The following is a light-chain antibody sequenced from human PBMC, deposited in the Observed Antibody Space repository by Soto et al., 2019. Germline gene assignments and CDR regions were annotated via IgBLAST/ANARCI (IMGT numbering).Light chain of an antibody. V-gene: IGLV2-14*01. J-gene: IGLJ1*01. CDR1: SRDVGGYNY. CDR3: TSYTSTTTYV. Sequence: HSVLTQPASVSGSPGQSITISCTGTSRDVGGYNYVSWYQQHPGKAPKLMIYEVSNRPSGVSNRFSGSKSGNPASLTISGIQAEDEADYYCTSYTSTTTYVFGTGPKVTVL. CDR2: EVS.